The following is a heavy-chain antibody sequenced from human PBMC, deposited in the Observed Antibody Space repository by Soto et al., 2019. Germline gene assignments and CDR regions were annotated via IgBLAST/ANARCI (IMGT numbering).Heavy chain of an antibody. CDR1: GGAISSSTYS. Sequence: QLQLQESASGLVRPSQTLSLTCAVSGGAISSSTYSWTWIRRPPGEVLEWIGSISHSDTTYYNPSLKRRVTISVDRSKFQFSLNLTSVTAADTAVYFCARRGDFGGFDAWGQGSMVTVSS. J-gene: IGHJ3*01. D-gene: IGHD4-17*01. V-gene: IGHV4-30-2*01. CDR3: ARRGDFGGFDA. CDR2: ISHSDTT.